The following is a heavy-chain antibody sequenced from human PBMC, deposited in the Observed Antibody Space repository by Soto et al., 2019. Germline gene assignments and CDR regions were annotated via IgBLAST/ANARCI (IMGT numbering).Heavy chain of an antibody. D-gene: IGHD6-13*01. Sequence: SVKVSCKASGGTFSSYAISWVRQAPGQGLEWMGGIIPIFGTANYAQKFQGRVTITADESTSTAYMELSSLRSEDTAVYYCAREDPGIAAVTSYYYYYGMDVWGQGTTVTVS. CDR2: IIPIFGTA. CDR3: AREDPGIAAVTSYYYYYGMDV. V-gene: IGHV1-69*13. J-gene: IGHJ6*02. CDR1: GGTFSSYA.